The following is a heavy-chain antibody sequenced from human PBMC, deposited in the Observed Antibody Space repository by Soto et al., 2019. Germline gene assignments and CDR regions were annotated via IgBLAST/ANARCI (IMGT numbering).Heavy chain of an antibody. CDR3: SRSLNS. Sequence: GGSLRLSCAASGFTFSTYWMDWVRQTPGKGLEWVANINQDGSEKNYVDSVKGRFTVYRDNAKNSLYLQMSSLTAEDSALYYCSRSLNSWGQGTLVTVSS. V-gene: IGHV3-7*01. CDR2: INQDGSEK. J-gene: IGHJ4*02. CDR1: GFTFSTYW.